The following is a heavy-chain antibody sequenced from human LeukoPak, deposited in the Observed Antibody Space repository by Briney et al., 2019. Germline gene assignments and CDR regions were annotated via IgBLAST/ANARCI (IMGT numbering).Heavy chain of an antibody. V-gene: IGHV3-21*01. CDR1: GFTFSSYS. CDR2: ISSSSSYI. Sequence: GGSLRLSCAASGFTFSSYSMNWVRQAPGKGLEWVSSISSSSSYIYYADSVKGRFTISRDNAKNSLYLQMNSLRAEDTAVYYCAREGEGYNMADAFDIWGQGTMVTVSS. J-gene: IGHJ3*02. CDR3: AREGEGYNMADAFDI. D-gene: IGHD5-24*01.